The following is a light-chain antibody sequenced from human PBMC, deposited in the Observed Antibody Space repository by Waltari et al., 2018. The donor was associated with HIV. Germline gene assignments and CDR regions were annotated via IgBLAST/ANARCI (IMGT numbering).Light chain of an antibody. V-gene: IGLV2-23*02. Sequence: QSALTQDASVSGSPRQAITISCPGTDIAIGNYSLVSCYQQYPGRAPKLMIVEVTKRPSGVSPRFSGSRSGNTASLTITGLLVEDEADYYCCSYAGRNNYYVFGAGTTVTVL. CDR3: CSYAGRNNYYV. CDR1: DIAIGNYSL. J-gene: IGLJ1*01. CDR2: EVT.